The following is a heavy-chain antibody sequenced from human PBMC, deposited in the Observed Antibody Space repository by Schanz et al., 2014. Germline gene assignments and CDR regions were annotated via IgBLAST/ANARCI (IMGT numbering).Heavy chain of an antibody. CDR2: ISGSGDHT. Sequence: VQLVESGGGVVQPGTSLRLSCAASGFTFRSYAMSWVRQAPGKGLEWVSVISGSGDHTHYADSVKGRFTISRDTSGNTLYLQMNSLTGEDTAVYYCAKDGVPSPWVCFGGYCYSGGADYWGQGTLVTVSS. CDR1: GFTFRSYA. V-gene: IGHV3-23*04. CDR3: AKDGVPSPWVCFGGYCYSGGADY. D-gene: IGHD2-21*02. J-gene: IGHJ4*02.